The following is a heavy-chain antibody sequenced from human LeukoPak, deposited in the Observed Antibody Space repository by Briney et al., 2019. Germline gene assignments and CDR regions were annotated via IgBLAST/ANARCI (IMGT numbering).Heavy chain of an antibody. CDR3: ARDSKYGSGTFLY. V-gene: IGHV4-59*01. Sequence: PSETLSLTCTVSGGSISDYYWSWIRQPPGKGLEWIGYIYYSGSTNYNPSLKSRVTISVDTSKNQSSLKLSSVTAADTAVYYCARDSKYGSGTFLYWGQGTLVTVSS. J-gene: IGHJ4*02. CDR1: GGSISDYY. CDR2: IYYSGST. D-gene: IGHD3-10*01.